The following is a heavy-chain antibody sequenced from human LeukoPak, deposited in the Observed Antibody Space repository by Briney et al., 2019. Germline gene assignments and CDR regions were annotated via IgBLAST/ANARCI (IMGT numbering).Heavy chain of an antibody. J-gene: IGHJ3*02. Sequence: ASVKISCKASGFTFTNYNLHWVRQAPGQRLEWMGIINPSGGSTNYAQNFQGRVTMTRDTSTSTVYMELSSLRSEDTAVYYCVRVRDGYNDAYDIWGQGTMVTVPS. V-gene: IGHV1-46*01. CDR3: VRVRDGYNDAYDI. CDR2: INPSGGST. CDR1: GFTFTNYN. D-gene: IGHD5-24*01.